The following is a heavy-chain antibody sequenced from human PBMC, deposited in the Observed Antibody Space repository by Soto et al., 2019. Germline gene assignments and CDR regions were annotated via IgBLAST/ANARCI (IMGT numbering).Heavy chain of an antibody. J-gene: IGHJ4*02. Sequence: SETLSLTCTVSGGSISSSNWCSCWRPPPGKGLEWIGEIYHSGSTNYNPSLKSRVTISVDKSKNQFSLKLSSVTAADTAVYYCARDRRDKAVAGLDYWGQGTLVTVSS. CDR3: ARDRRDKAVAGLDY. CDR1: GGSISSSNW. V-gene: IGHV4-4*02. CDR2: IYHSGST. D-gene: IGHD6-19*01.